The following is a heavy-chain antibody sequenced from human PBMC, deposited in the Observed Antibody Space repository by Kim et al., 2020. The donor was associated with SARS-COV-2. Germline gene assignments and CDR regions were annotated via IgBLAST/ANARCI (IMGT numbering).Heavy chain of an antibody. CDR2: IRTKVFGGTT. D-gene: IGHD2-2*01. V-gene: IGHV3-49*04. CDR3: TRVPAATRFYYYGLDV. CDR1: GFTFGDYA. J-gene: IGHJ6*02. Sequence: GGSLRLSCTGSGFTFGDYAMGWVRQAPGKGLEWVGFIRTKVFGGTTDYAASVKDRFSISRDDSKTIAYLQMNSLKTEDTAMYYCTRVPAATRFYYYGLDVWGQGTTVTVSS.